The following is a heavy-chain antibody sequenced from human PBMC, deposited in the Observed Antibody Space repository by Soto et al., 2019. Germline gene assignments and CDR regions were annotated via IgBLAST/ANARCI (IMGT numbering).Heavy chain of an antibody. Sequence: SETLSFTCAVSGYSISSGYYWGWIRQPPGKGLEWIGSIYHSGSTYYNPSLKSRVTISVDTSKNQFSLKLSSVTAADTAVYYCARDFLPPYCGGDCYLLDYWGQGTLVTVSS. CDR3: ARDFLPPYCGGDCYLLDY. CDR1: GYSISSGYY. CDR2: IYHSGST. J-gene: IGHJ4*01. V-gene: IGHV4-38-2*02. D-gene: IGHD2-21*02.